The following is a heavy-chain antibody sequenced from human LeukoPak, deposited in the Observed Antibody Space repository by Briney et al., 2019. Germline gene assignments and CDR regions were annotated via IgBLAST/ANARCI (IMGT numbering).Heavy chain of an antibody. CDR1: GFTFSSYG. CDR2: IWYDGSNK. Sequence: GRSLRLSCAASGFTFSSYGMHWVRQAPGKGLEWVAVIWYDGSNKYYADSVKGRFTISRDNSKNTLYLQMNSLRAEDTAVYYCARDQSTVTYYYGMDVWGQGTTVTVSS. V-gene: IGHV3-33*01. CDR3: ARDQSTVTYYYGMDV. D-gene: IGHD4-17*01. J-gene: IGHJ6*02.